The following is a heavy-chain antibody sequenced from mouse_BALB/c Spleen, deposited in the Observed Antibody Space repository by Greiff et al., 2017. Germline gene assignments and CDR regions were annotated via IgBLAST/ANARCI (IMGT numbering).Heavy chain of an antibody. D-gene: IGHD1-1*01. CDR2: IWGDGST. Sequence: QVQLKESGPGLVAPSQSLSITCTVSGFSLTGYGVNWVRQPPGKGLEWLGMIWGDGSTDYNSALKSRLSISKDNSKSQVFLKMNSLQTDDTARYDCARDNGSPYYAMDYWGQGTSVTVSS. CDR1: GFSLTGYG. CDR3: ARDNGSPYYAMDY. V-gene: IGHV2-6-7*01. J-gene: IGHJ4*01.